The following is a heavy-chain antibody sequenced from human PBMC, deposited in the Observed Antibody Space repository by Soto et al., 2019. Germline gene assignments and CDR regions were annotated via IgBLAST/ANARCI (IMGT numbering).Heavy chain of an antibody. CDR3: ARERRLVGAAQWFDP. CDR2: INAGNGNT. Sequence: ASVKVSCKASGYTFTSYAMHWVRQAPGQRLEWMGWINAGNGNTKYSQKFQGRVTITRDTSASTAYMELSSLRSEDTALYYCARERRLVGAAQWFDPWGQGTLVTVSS. CDR1: GYTFTSYA. D-gene: IGHD1-26*01. V-gene: IGHV1-3*01. J-gene: IGHJ5*02.